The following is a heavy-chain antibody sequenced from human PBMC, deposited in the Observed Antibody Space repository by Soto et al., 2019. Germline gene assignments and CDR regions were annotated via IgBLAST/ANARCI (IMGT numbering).Heavy chain of an antibody. Sequence: TLSLTCSVSGDSISNLDYFWAWIRQPPGQALEYIGYIYKSATTYYNPSFESRVAISVDTSKNQFSLKLSSVTAADTAVYYCARGHDYSNYVFDYWGQGTLVTVSS. CDR2: IYKSATT. J-gene: IGHJ4*02. CDR3: ARGHDYSNYVFDY. D-gene: IGHD4-4*01. CDR1: GDSISNLDYF. V-gene: IGHV4-30-4*01.